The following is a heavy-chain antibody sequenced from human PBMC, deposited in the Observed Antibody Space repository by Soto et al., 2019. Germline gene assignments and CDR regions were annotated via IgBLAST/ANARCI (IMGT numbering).Heavy chain of an antibody. J-gene: IGHJ6*02. CDR3: AREYTAWPLAYGLDV. V-gene: IGHV1-46*01. CDR1: GYTFTSYY. Sequence: ASVKVSCKASGYTFTSYYMHWLRQAPGQGLEWMGIINPSGGSTSYAQKFQGRVTMTRDNAKNSVSLQMNSLRAKDTAVYYCAREYTAWPLAYGLDVWGQGTTVTVSS. CDR2: INPSGGST. D-gene: IGHD2-2*02.